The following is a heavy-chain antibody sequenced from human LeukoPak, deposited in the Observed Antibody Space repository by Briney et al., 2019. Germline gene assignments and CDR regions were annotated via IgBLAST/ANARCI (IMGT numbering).Heavy chain of an antibody. J-gene: IGHJ4*02. CDR3: AKDTRSSWGVDY. Sequence: GGSLRLSCAASGFTFSNYWMHWFRQAPGKGLVWVSRINYDGSTYYADSVKGRFTISRDNSKNTLYLQMNSLRAEDTAVYYCAKDTRSSWGVDYWGQGTLVTVSS. CDR1: GFTFSNYW. D-gene: IGHD6-13*01. CDR2: INYDGST. V-gene: IGHV3-74*01.